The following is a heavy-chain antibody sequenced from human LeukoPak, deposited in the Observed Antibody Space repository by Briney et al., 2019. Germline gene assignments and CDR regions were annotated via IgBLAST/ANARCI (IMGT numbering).Heavy chain of an antibody. CDR2: ISWNSGSI. J-gene: IGHJ4*02. CDR1: GFTFDDYA. V-gene: IGHV3-9*01. D-gene: IGHD3-22*01. Sequence: GRSLRLSCAASGFTFDDYAMHWVRQAPGKGLEWVSGISWNSGSIGYADSVKGRFTISRDNAKNSLYLQMNSLRAEDTAVYYCARYYDSSGAYDYWGQGTLVTVSS. CDR3: ARYYDSSGAYDY.